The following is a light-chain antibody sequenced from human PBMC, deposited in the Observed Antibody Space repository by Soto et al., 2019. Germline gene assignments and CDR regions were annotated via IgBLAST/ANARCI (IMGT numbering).Light chain of an antibody. CDR1: SSDVRVYNY. V-gene: IGLV2-14*01. J-gene: IGLJ2*01. CDR2: EVS. CDR3: RSYTTNSTLMV. Sequence: QAVVTQPASVSGSPGQSITISCTGTSSDVRVYNYVSWYQQHPGKAPKLIIYEVSNRPSGVSNRFSGSKSGNTASLTISGLQAEDEADYYCRSYTTNSTLMVFGGGTKLTVL.